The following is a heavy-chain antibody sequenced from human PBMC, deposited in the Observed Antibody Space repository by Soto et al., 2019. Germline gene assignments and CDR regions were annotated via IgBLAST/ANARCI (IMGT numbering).Heavy chain of an antibody. CDR2: ISSGGSTK. V-gene: IGHV3-11*01. J-gene: IGHJ3*01. CDR1: GFMFSDYY. D-gene: IGHD3-16*01. Sequence: QVQLVESGGGLVKPGGSLRLSCAASGFMFSDYYMSWIRQAPGKGLEWVSYISSGGSTKYYADSVKGRFTISRDNAKNAHALQMGSLRADDTAIYCCERGGGGVYYYVWGSYSQGAFDVWGQGTMVTVSS. CDR3: ERGGGGVYYYVWGSYSQGAFDV.